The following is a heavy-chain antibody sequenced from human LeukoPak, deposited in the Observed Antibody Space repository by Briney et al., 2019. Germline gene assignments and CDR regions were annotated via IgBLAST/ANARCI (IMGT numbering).Heavy chain of an antibody. V-gene: IGHV4-34*01. CDR1: GGSFSGYY. J-gene: IGHJ3*02. D-gene: IGHD2-15*01. CDR3: ARVFRIVVVVAARNDAFDI. Sequence: SETLSLTCAAYGGSFSGYYWSWIRQPPGKGLEWIGEINHSGSTNYNPSLKSRVTISVDTSKNQFSLKLSSVTAADTAVYYCARVFRIVVVVAARNDAFDIWGQGTMVTVSS. CDR2: INHSGST.